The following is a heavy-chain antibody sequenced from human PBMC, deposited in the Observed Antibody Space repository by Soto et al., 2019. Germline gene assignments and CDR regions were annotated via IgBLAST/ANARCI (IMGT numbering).Heavy chain of an antibody. Sequence: ASVKVSCKASGYTFTSYYMHWVRQAPGQGLEWMGIINPSGGSTSYAQKFQGRVTMTRDTSTSTAYMELSSLRSEDTAVYYCARRTASANFDYWGQGTLVTVSS. CDR3: ARRTASANFDY. D-gene: IGHD2-15*01. CDR1: GYTFTSYY. V-gene: IGHV1-46*01. J-gene: IGHJ4*02. CDR2: INPSGGST.